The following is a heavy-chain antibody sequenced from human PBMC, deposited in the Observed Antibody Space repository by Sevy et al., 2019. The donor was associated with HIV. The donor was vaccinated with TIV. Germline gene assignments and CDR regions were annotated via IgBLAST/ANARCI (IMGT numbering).Heavy chain of an antibody. J-gene: IGHJ4*02. Sequence: GGSLGLSCAASDFTFSSYWMTWVRQAPGKGLEWVANIKQDMSEKYYADSVNGRFTISRDNARHSLYLQMESLRAEDTAVYYCARAQQVTMLVVIGGLYFDFWGQGTLVTVSS. D-gene: IGHD3-22*01. CDR1: DFTFSSYW. CDR3: ARAQQVTMLVVIGGLYFDF. V-gene: IGHV3-7*01. CDR2: IKQDMSEK.